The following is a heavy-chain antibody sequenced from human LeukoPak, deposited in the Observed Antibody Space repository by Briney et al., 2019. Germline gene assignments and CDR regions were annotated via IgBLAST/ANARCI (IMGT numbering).Heavy chain of an antibody. V-gene: IGHV5-51*01. J-gene: IGHJ3*02. Sequence: GESLKISCQGSGFIFSNCWIAWVRQMPGKGLEWLGIIYTGDSDTRYSPSFEGQVTISVDKSFRTAYLQWTTLKASDTAMYFCARSLGASPGGASDIWGRGTMVIVSS. CDR1: GFIFSNCW. CDR2: IYTGDSDT. CDR3: ARSLGASPGGASDI. D-gene: IGHD3-16*01.